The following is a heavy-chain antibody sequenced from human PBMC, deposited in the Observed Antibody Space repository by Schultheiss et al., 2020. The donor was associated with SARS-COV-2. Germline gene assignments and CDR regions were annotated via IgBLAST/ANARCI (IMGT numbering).Heavy chain of an antibody. V-gene: IGHV1-24*01. D-gene: IGHD2-2*01. CDR2: FDPEDGET. CDR3: ATGSSTSFHYMDV. CDR1: GYTLTELS. J-gene: IGHJ6*03. Sequence: ASVKVSCKVSGYTLTELSMHWVRQAPGKGLEWMGDFDPEDGETIYAQKFQGRVTMTEDTSTDTAYMELSSLRSDDTAVYYCATGSSTSFHYMDVWGKGTTVTVAS.